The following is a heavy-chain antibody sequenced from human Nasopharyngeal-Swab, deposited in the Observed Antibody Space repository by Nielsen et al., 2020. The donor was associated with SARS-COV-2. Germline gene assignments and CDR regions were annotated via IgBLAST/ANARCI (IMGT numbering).Heavy chain of an antibody. V-gene: IGHV1-2*02. CDR3: ARDQMVVVPAAINYYYYGMDV. CDR1: GYTFTGYY. CDR2: INPNSGGT. J-gene: IGHJ6*02. Sequence: ASVKVSCKAFGYTFTGYYMHWVRQAPGQGLEWMGWINPNSGGTNYAQKFQGRVTMTRDTSISTAYMELSRLRSDDTAVYYCARDQMVVVPAAINYYYYGMDVWGQGTTVTVSS. D-gene: IGHD2-2*01.